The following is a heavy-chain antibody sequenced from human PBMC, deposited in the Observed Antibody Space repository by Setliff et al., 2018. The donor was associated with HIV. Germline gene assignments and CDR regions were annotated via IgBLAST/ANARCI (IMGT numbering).Heavy chain of an antibody. J-gene: IGHJ3*02. CDR1: GGSISSDDYF. CDR3: ARPRVGDDAFNI. V-gene: IGHV4-39*01. CDR2: IFHTGST. Sequence: PSETLSLTCTVSGGSISSDDYFWGWVRQPPGKGLEWIGNIFHTGSTYYNLSLKSRLSISLDTSKNQFSLSLTSVTAADTAVYFCARPRVGDDAFNIWSQGTLVTVSS.